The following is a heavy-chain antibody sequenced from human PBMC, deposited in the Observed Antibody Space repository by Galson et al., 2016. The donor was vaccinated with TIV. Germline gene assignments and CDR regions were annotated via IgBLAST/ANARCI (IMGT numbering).Heavy chain of an antibody. J-gene: IGHJ3*02. CDR3: AKMMLIIKNAFEI. CDR2: ISGSDNST. D-gene: IGHD4/OR15-4a*01. V-gene: IGHV3-23*01. Sequence: SLRLSCAASGFTFGNYAMSWVRRAPGKGLEWVSGISGSDNSTYYAESVKGRFTISRDNSKNTLFLQMNSLRAEDTATYYCAKMMLIIKNAFEIWGQGTMVTVSS. CDR1: GFTFGNYA.